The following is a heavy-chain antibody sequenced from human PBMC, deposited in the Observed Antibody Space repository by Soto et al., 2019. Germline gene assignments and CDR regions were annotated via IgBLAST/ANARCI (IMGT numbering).Heavy chain of an antibody. V-gene: IGHV4-39*01. J-gene: IGHJ4*02. CDR3: ANYYDSSGYYQDY. Sequence: QLQLQESGPGLVKPSETLSLTCTVSGGSISSSSYYWGWIRQPPGKGLELIGSIYYGGSTYYNPSLRSRVTISVDTSENQFSMKLSSVTAADTAVYYCANYYDSSGYYQDYWGQGTLVTVSS. CDR1: GGSISSSSYY. D-gene: IGHD3-22*01. CDR2: IYYGGST.